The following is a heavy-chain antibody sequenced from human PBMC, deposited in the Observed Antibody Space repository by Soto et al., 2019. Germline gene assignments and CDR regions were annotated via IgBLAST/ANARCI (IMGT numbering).Heavy chain of an antibody. J-gene: IGHJ4*02. CDR2: ISGSGGST. Sequence: GGSLRLSCAASGFAFSSYAMSWVRQAPGKGLEWVSAISGSGGSTYYADSVKGRFTISRDNSKNTLYLQMNSLRAEDTAVYYCANPYYDFWSGYYADAYYFAYWRQGT. CDR1: GFAFSSYA. D-gene: IGHD3-3*01. V-gene: IGHV3-23*01. CDR3: ANPYYDFWSGYYADAYYFAY.